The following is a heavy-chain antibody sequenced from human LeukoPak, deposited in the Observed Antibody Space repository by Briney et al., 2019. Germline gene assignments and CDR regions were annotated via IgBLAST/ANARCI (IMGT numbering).Heavy chain of an antibody. CDR1: TFTVSDTF. V-gene: IGHV3-66*01. CDR3: ARGPPFDP. CDR2: MYTGGGT. J-gene: IGHJ5*02. Sequence: GGSLRLSCVGLTFTVSDTFMSWVRQAPGKGLDWVSTMYTGGGTDYADSVKGRFTISRDSSKNTVYLQMNSLRDEDTAVYYCARGPPFDPWGQGTLVTVSS.